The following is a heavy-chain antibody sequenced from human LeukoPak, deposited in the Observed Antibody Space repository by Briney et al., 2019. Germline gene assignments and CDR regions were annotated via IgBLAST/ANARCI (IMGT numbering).Heavy chain of an antibody. CDR1: TFTVSDTF. V-gene: IGHV3-66*01. CDR3: ARGPPFDP. CDR2: MYTGGGT. J-gene: IGHJ5*02. Sequence: GGSLRLSCVGLTFTVSDTFMSWVRQAPGKGLDWVSTMYTGGGTDYADSVKGRFTISRDSSKNTVYLQMNSLRDEDTAVYYCARGPPFDPWGQGTLVTVSS.